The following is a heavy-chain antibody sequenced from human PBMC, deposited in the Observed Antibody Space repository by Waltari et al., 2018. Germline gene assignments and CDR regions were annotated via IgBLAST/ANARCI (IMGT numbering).Heavy chain of an antibody. J-gene: IGHJ4*02. CDR3: ASRIAARPLYYYFDY. CDR1: GGSISSSSYY. D-gene: IGHD6-6*01. CDR2: IYYSGST. V-gene: IGHV4-39*01. Sequence: QLQLQESGPGLVKPSETLSLTCTVSGGSISSSSYYWGWLRQPPGKGLEWIGSIYYSGSTYYNPSLKSRVTISVDTSKNQFSLKLSSVTAADTAVYYCASRIAARPLYYYFDYWGQGTLVTVSS.